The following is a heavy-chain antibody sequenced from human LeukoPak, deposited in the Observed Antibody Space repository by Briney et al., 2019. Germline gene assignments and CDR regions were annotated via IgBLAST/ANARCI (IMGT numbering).Heavy chain of an antibody. CDR3: AIATWDY. J-gene: IGHJ4*02. Sequence: PGGSLRLSCGTSGFTFRSYAMHWVRQAPGKGLEWVALILYDGSQKYYGDSVKGRFTISRDNSKDTLYLQMNSLRAEDTAVYYCAIATWDYWGQGTLVTVPS. V-gene: IGHV3-30-3*01. CDR1: GFTFRSYA. CDR2: ILYDGSQK.